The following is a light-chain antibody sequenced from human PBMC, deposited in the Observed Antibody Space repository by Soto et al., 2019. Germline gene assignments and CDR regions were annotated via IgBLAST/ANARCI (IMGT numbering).Light chain of an antibody. V-gene: IGKV3-11*01. CDR2: DAS. CDR1: QSVSSY. CDR3: QHRSNWLIT. J-gene: IGKJ5*01. Sequence: EIVLTQSPATLSLSPGERATLSCRASQSVSSYLAWYQQKPGQAPRLLIYDASNRATGIPARFSGSGSGTAFTLTISSLEPEDFAVYYCQHRSNWLITFGQGTRLEMK.